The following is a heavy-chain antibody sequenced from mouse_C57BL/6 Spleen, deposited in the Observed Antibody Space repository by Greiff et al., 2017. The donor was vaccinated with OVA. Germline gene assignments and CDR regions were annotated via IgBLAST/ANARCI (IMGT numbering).Heavy chain of an antibody. V-gene: IGHV5-4*01. D-gene: IGHD1-1*01. CDR2: ISDGGSYT. J-gene: IGHJ1*03. CDR3: ARERYGSSLGGYFDV. CDR1: GFTFSSYA. Sequence: EVQLVESGGGLVKPGGSLKLSCAASGFTFSSYAMSWVRQTPEKRLEWVATISDGGSYTYYPDNVKGRFTISRDNAKNNLYLQMSHLKSEDTAMYYCARERYGSSLGGYFDVWGTGTTVTVSS.